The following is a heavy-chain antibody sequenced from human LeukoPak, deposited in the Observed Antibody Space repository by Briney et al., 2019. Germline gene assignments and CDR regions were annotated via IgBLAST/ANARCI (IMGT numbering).Heavy chain of an antibody. CDR3: VRNSGELGS. V-gene: IGHV3-53*01. J-gene: IGHJ5*02. D-gene: IGHD2-21*01. CDR2: IYSAGGT. CDR1: GVTVSNNY. Sequence: GGSLRLSCAVSGVTVSNNYMSWVRRAAGNGLEWVALIYSAGGTYYADSVKGRFTISRDNSKNTLHLQMNSLRAEDTAVYYCVRNSGELGSWGQGTLVTVSS.